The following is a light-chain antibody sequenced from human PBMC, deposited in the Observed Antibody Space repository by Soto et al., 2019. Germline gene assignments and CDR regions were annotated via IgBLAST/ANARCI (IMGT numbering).Light chain of an antibody. V-gene: IGLV2-14*01. CDR3: SSYISSNTLVL. Sequence: QSALTQPASVSGSPGQSITISCTGTSSDVGTYNYVSWYQQHADKAPKLVIYEVSNRPSGVSNRFSGSKSGNTASLTISGLQAEDEADYYCSSYISSNTLVLFGGGTKVTVL. CDR2: EVS. CDR1: SSDVGTYNY. J-gene: IGLJ2*01.